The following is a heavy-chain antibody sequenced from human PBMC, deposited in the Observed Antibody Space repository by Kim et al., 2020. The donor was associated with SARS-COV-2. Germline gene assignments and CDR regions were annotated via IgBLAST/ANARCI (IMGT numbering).Heavy chain of an antibody. Sequence: ASVKVSCKASGYTFTKYGISWVRQAPGQGLEWMGWINTYSGDTNYAQNLQGRATMTTDTSTTTGYMELRSLRYDDTAVYYCARGGVFYGVNSGREYYFDYWGQGTLVTVSS. V-gene: IGHV1-18*01. D-gene: IGHD4-17*01. CDR3: ARGGVFYGVNSGREYYFDY. CDR2: INTYSGDT. J-gene: IGHJ4*02. CDR1: GYTFTKYG.